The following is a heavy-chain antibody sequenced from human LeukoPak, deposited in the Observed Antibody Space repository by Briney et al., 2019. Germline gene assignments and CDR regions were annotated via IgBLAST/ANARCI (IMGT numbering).Heavy chain of an antibody. D-gene: IGHD4-23*01. CDR3: ASRNSLFI. CDR1: GFTFSSYN. J-gene: IGHJ4*02. CDR2: IKQDGSEK. V-gene: IGHV3-7*01. Sequence: PGESLRLSCAASGFTFSSYNMNWVRQAPGKGLEWVANIKQDGSEKYYVDSVKGRFTISRDNAKNSLYLQMNSLRAEDTAVYYCASRNSLFIWGQGTLVTVSS.